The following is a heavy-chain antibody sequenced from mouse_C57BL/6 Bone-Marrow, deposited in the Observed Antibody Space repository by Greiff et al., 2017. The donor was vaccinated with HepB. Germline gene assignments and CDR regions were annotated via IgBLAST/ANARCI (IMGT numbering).Heavy chain of an antibody. CDR3: TTWRLLYYAMDY. CDR1: GFNIKDDY. D-gene: IGHD2-13*01. J-gene: IGHJ4*01. CDR2: IDPENGDT. Sequence: VQLQQSGAELVRPGASVKLSCTASGFNIKDDYMHWVKQRTEQGLEWIGWIDPENGDTEYATKFRGKATITADTSSNTAYRQLSSLTSEDTAVYYCTTWRLLYYAMDYWGQGTSVTVSS. V-gene: IGHV14-4*01.